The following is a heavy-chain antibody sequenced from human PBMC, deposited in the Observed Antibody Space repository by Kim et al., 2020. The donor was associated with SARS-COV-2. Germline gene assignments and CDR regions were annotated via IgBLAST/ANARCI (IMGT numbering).Heavy chain of an antibody. V-gene: IGHV3-23*01. J-gene: IGHJ6*02. CDR1: GFTFSSYA. CDR2: ISGSGGST. Sequence: GGSLRLSCAASGFTFSSYAMSWVRQAPGKGLEWVSAISGSGGSTYYADSVKGRFTISRDNSKNTLYLQMNSLRAEDTAVYYCISATIKAYYYYGMDVWGQGTTVTVSS. CDR3: ISATIKAYYYYGMDV. D-gene: IGHD5-12*01.